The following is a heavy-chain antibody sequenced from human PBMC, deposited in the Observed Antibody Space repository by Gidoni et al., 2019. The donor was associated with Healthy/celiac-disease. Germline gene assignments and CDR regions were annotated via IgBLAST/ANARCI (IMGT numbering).Heavy chain of an antibody. D-gene: IGHD4-17*01. J-gene: IGHJ4*02. CDR2: SSGSGGST. CDR1: GFPFSSYA. Sequence: EVQLLESGGGLVQPGGSLRLSCAASGFPFSSYAMSWVRQAPGKGLEWVSASSGSGGSTYYADSVKGRFTISRDNSKNTLYLQMNSLRAEDTAVYYCAKDHGDYPKLYFDYWGQGTLVTVSS. V-gene: IGHV3-23*01. CDR3: AKDHGDYPKLYFDY.